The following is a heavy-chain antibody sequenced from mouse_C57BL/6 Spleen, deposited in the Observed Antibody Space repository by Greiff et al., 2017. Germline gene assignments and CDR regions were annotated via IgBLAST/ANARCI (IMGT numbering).Heavy chain of an antibody. V-gene: IGHV1-9*01. J-gene: IGHJ3*01. Sequence: VQLQQSGAELMKPGASVKLSCKATGYTFTGYWIEWVKQRPGHGLEWIGEILPGSGSTNYNEKFKGKATFTADTSSNTAYMQRSSLTTEDSAIYYCAKGLDYYGSSYSRFAYWGQGTLVTVSA. CDR2: ILPGSGST. D-gene: IGHD1-1*01. CDR1: GYTFTGYW. CDR3: AKGLDYYGSSYSRFAY.